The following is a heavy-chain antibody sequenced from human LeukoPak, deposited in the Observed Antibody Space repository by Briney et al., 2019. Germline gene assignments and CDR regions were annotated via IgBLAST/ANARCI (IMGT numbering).Heavy chain of an antibody. Sequence: PGGSLRLSCAASGFTFSSYEMIWVRQAPGKGLEWVSYISSSGSTIYYADSVKGRFTISRDNAKNSLYLQMNSLRAEDTAVYYCASSTPLTSFDYWGQGTLVTVSS. V-gene: IGHV3-48*03. J-gene: IGHJ4*02. CDR2: ISSSGSTI. CDR1: GFTFSSYE. CDR3: ASSTPLTSFDY. D-gene: IGHD3-10*01.